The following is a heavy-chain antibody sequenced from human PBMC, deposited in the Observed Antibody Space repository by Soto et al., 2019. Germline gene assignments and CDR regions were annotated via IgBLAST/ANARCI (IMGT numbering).Heavy chain of an antibody. D-gene: IGHD2-2*01. CDR1: GYTFTNYG. Sequence: QVQLVQSGAEVREPGASVKVSCKASGYTFTNYGVSWVRQAPGQGLEWMGWIGGYKGNTNYAEKLQGRVTLTTDTXTSTAYMEQRSLRSEDTAVYYCASHTLETGMPSGYWGEGSLVTVSS. J-gene: IGHJ4*02. V-gene: IGHV1-18*01. CDR3: ASHTLETGMPSGY. CDR2: IGGYKGNT.